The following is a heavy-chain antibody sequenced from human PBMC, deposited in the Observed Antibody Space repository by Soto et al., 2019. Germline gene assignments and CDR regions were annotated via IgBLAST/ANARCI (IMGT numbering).Heavy chain of an antibody. J-gene: IGHJ6*02. CDR1: GDSVSSNSAA. CDR2: TYYRSKWYN. Sequence: PSQTLSLTCAISGDSVSSNSAAWNWIRQSPSRGLEWLGRTYYRSKWYNDYAVSVKSQITINPDTSKNQFSLQLNSVTPEDTAVYYCARDLVRGVTKLYYYGMDVWGQGNTVTVSS. CDR3: ARDLVRGVTKLYYYGMDV. V-gene: IGHV6-1*01. D-gene: IGHD3-10*01.